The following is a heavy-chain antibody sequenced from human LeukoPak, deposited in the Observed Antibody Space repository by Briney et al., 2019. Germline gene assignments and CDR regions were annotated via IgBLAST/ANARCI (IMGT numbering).Heavy chain of an antibody. CDR3: ARAPGYYDSSGSAFDI. V-gene: IGHV4-34*01. Sequence: PSETLSLTCAVYGGSFSGYYWSWIRQPPGKGLEWIGEINHSGSTNYNPSLKSRVTISVDTSKNQFSLKLSSVTAADTAVYYCARAPGYYDSSGSAFDIWGQGTTVTVSS. D-gene: IGHD3-22*01. J-gene: IGHJ3*02. CDR2: INHSGST. CDR1: GGSFSGYY.